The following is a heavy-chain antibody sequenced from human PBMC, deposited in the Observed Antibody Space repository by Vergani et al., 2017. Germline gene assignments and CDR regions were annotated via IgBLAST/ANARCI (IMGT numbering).Heavy chain of an antibody. D-gene: IGHD4-11*01. CDR2: IDHTGRP. V-gene: IGHV4-34*01. J-gene: IGHJ6*03. CDR3: ARVNTETNGHLYYYNYMDV. CDR1: GGFFTSYH. Sequence: QVQLQQWGGGLLKPSETLSLTCVVNGGFFTSYHWTWIRQSPGEELEWVGDIDHTGRPDYNPSLKSRLTMSVDKSRNQFSLTLNSVTATDTAIYFCARVNTETNGHLYYYNYMDVWGQGTAVTVS.